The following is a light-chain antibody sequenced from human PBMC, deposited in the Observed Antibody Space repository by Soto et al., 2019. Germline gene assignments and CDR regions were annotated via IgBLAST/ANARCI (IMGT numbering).Light chain of an antibody. CDR2: GAT. Sequence: AIQMTQSPSSLSASVGDRVTITCRASQGIRNDLGWFQQKPGKAPKLLIYGATRLQRGVPSRFSGSGSGTDFTLTISSLQPEDYATHYCLQDYDFRTFGQGTKVDIK. V-gene: IGKV1-6*01. CDR3: LQDYDFRT. CDR1: QGIRND. J-gene: IGKJ1*01.